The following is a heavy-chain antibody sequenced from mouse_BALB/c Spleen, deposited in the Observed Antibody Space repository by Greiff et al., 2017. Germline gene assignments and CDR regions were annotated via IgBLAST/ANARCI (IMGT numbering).Heavy chain of an antibody. CDR3: AREGAYFDY. CDR2: INPDSSTI. CDR1: GFDFSRYW. Sequence: EVKVVESGGGLVQPGGSLKLSCAASGFDFSRYWMSWVRQAPGKGLEWIGEINPDSSTINYTPSLKDKFIISRDNAKNTLYLQMSKVRSEDTALYYCAREGAYFDYWGQGTTLTVSS. V-gene: IGHV4-1*02. J-gene: IGHJ2*01.